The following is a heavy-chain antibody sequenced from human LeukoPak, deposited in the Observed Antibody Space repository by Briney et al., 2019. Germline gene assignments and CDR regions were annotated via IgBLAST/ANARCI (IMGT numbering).Heavy chain of an antibody. CDR2: IGTAGDT. Sequence: PGGSLRLSCAASGFTFSTYDMHWVRQATGKGLEWVSAIGTAGDTYYPGSVKGRFTISRENAKNSLYLQMNSLRAGDTAVYYCAKRGLGPYCSSTSCYTGPFDYWGQGTLVTVSS. D-gene: IGHD2-2*01. J-gene: IGHJ4*02. V-gene: IGHV3-13*01. CDR3: AKRGLGPYCSSTSCYTGPFDY. CDR1: GFTFSTYD.